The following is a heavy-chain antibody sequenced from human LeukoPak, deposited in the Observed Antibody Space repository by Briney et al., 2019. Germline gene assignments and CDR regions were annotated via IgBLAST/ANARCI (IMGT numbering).Heavy chain of an antibody. Sequence: GESLKISCNGSGYTFTSYWIAWVRQMPGKRLEWMGLIYPGDSDTRYSPSFQGQVSISADKSTSTAYLQWSSLKASDTAMYYCASGSHYYYYMDVWGKGTTVTVSS. CDR2: IYPGDSDT. V-gene: IGHV5-51*01. CDR1: GYTFTSYW. CDR3: ASGSHYYYYMDV. J-gene: IGHJ6*03. D-gene: IGHD1-26*01.